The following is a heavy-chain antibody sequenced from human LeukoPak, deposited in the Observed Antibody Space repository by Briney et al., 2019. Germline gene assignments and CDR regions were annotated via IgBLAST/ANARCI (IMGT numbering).Heavy chain of an antibody. Sequence: SETLSLTCNVSGGSISSSSYYWGWIRQPPGKGLEWIGSIYYSGSTYYNPSLKSRVTISVDTSKNQFSLKLSSVTAADTAVYYCARGRYSSSWYYWFDPWGQGTLVTVSS. CDR2: IYYSGST. D-gene: IGHD6-13*01. CDR3: ARGRYSSSWYYWFDP. V-gene: IGHV4-39*07. CDR1: GGSISSSSYY. J-gene: IGHJ5*02.